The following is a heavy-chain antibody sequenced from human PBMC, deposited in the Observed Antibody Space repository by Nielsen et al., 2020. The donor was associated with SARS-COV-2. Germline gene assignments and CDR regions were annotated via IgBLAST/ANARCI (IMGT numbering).Heavy chain of an antibody. CDR1: AGSINMSDYS. D-gene: IGHD3-10*01. Sequence: SETLSLTCSVSAGSINMSDYSWGWIRQPPGRGPELIGIIYNTGSPYYNPAFKSRVTISEDRSKFQFSLRLSSVTAADTAVYYCARSFYYGPGTLRQFESWGQGTLVTVSS. J-gene: IGHJ4*02. V-gene: IGHV4-39*07. CDR2: IYNTGSP. CDR3: ARSFYYGPGTLRQFES.